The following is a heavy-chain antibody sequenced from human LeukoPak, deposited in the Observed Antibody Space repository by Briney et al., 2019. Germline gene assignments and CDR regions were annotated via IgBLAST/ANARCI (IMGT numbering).Heavy chain of an antibody. Sequence: RASVKVSCKASGYTFTSYDINWVRQATGQGLEWMGWMNPNSGNTGYAQKFQGRVTMTRNTSINTAYMELSSLRSEDTAVYYCARGLSYYDFWSGYYNYYYYMDVWGKGTTVTVSS. CDR2: MNPNSGNT. D-gene: IGHD3-3*01. V-gene: IGHV1-8*01. CDR1: GYTFTSYD. J-gene: IGHJ6*03. CDR3: ARGLSYYDFWSGYYNYYYYMDV.